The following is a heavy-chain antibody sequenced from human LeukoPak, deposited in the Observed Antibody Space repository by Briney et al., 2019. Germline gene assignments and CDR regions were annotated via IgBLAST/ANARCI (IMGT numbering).Heavy chain of an antibody. Sequence: ASVKVSCTASGYTFSDYFIHWVRQAPGQGLECMGRINPYSGYTNYAQKFHGRVTMTRDSSVRTAYMEVTSLTSDDTAIYYCAKKHITTVTPGDCWGQGTLLTVSS. CDR3: AKKHITTVTPGDC. CDR2: INPYSGYT. D-gene: IGHD4-17*01. CDR1: GYTFSDYF. V-gene: IGHV1-2*06. J-gene: IGHJ4*02.